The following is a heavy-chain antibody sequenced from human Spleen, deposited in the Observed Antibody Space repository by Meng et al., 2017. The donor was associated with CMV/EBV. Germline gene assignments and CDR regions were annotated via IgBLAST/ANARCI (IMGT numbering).Heavy chain of an antibody. Sequence: EVQLVETGVGLIQPGRSLKLSCSASGFTVTDDYMTWVRQSPGMGLEWVTIFYSSEKTYFYADSVKGRFTISRDNSKNTVYLQMNSLRVEDTAVYYCASSPSKLYLEAWGQGSLVDVSS. CDR1: GFTVTDDY. J-gene: IGHJ5*02. D-gene: IGHD3-3*01. V-gene: IGHV3-53*02. CDR3: ASSPSKLYLEA. CDR2: FYSSEKT.